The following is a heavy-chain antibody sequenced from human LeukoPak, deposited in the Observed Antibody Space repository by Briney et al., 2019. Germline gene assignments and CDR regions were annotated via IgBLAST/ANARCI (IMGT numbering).Heavy chain of an antibody. CDR2: INAGNGNT. V-gene: IGHV1-3*01. CDR3: ARDPRITMVRGYFDY. J-gene: IGHJ4*02. CDR1: GYTFTSYA. Sequence: ASVKVSCKTSGYTFTSYAMHWGRQAPGQRLEWMGWINAGNGNTKYSQKFQGRVTITRDTSAGTAYMELSSLRSEDTAVYYCARDPRITMVRGYFDYWGQGTLVTVSS. D-gene: IGHD3-10*01.